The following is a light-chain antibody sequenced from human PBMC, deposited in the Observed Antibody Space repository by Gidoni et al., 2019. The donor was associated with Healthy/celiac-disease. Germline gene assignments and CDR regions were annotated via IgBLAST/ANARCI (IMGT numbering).Light chain of an antibody. CDR2: GAS. CDR3: QQYGSSPFT. V-gene: IGKV3-20*01. Sequence: EIVLTQSPGTLSLSPGERATLSCRASQSVSSSYLAWYQQKPGQAPRLLIYGASSRATGIPDRFSGSGSGTDFTLTISRLEPEDFAVYYCQQYGSSPFTFXGXTKVXIK. CDR1: QSVSSSY. J-gene: IGKJ4*01.